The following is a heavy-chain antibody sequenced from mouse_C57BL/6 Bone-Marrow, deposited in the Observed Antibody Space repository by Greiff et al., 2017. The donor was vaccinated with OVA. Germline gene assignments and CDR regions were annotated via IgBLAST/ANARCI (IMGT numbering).Heavy chain of an antibody. Sequence: VQLQQSGAELVKPGASVKMSCKASGYTFTTYPIEWMKQNHGKSLEWIGNFHPYNDDTKYNEKFKGKATLTVEKGSSRVYLELSRLTSDDSAVYYCARRDELGHYFDYWGQGTTLTVSS. CDR2: FHPYNDDT. CDR3: ARRDELGHYFDY. V-gene: IGHV1-47*01. CDR1: GYTFTTYP. D-gene: IGHD4-1*01. J-gene: IGHJ2*01.